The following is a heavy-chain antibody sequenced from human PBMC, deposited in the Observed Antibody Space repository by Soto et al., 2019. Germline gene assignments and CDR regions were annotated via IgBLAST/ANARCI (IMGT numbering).Heavy chain of an antibody. V-gene: IGHV3-23*01. D-gene: IGHD6-19*01. CDR2: ISDSGGNT. CDR1: GFTFNSYA. J-gene: IGHJ4*02. CDR3: AKASNTYSSRWYDFYY. Sequence: EVQLLESGGGLVQPGGSLRLSCAASGFTFNSYAMSWVRQAPGKGLEWVSVISDSGGNTDYADSVKGRFTISRDNSKNTLHLQINNLRAEDTALYYCAKASNTYSSRWYDFYYRGQGNLVTVSP.